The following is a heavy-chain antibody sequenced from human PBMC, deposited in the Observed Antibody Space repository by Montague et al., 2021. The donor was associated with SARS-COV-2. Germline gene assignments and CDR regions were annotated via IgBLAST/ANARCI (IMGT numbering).Heavy chain of an antibody. CDR1: GFTLSSYA. V-gene: IGHV3-23*03. CDR3: AKGAGRYYDSSGYYGY. CDR2: IYVGGSST. D-gene: IGHD3-22*01. Sequence: SLRLSCAASGFTLSSYAMSWVRQAPGKGLEWVSVIYVGGSSTYYADFVKGRFTISRDNSKNTLYLQMNGLRAEDTAVYYCAKGAGRYYDSSGYYGYWGQGTLVTVSS. J-gene: IGHJ4*02.